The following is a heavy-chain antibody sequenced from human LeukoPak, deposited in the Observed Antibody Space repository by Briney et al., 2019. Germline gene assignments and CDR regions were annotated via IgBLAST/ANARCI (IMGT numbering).Heavy chain of an antibody. CDR3: ARTPPSYRPDSSSWFFNWFDP. CDR2: IYYSGST. CDR1: GGSISSYY. J-gene: IGHJ5*02. V-gene: IGHV4-59*08. Sequence: SETLPLTCTVSGGSISSYYWSWIRQPPGKGLEWIGYIYYSGSTNYNPSLKSRVTISVDTSKNQFSLKLSSVTAADTAVYYCARTPPSYRPDSSSWFFNWFDPWGQGTLVTVSS. D-gene: IGHD6-13*01.